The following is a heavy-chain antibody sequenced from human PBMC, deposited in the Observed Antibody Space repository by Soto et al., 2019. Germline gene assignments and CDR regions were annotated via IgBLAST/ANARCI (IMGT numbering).Heavy chain of an antibody. Sequence: QVQLQESGPGLVKPSETLSLSCTVSGGSINSYYWSWIRQSPGKRMEWIGYVHHSWGSSYNPSLQSRVAISLDTSKSQFSLTVTSVPATDTAVYYCARQGFGPLHGLVDVWGQGTTVTVSS. CDR3: ARQGFGPLHGLVDV. V-gene: IGHV4-59*08. J-gene: IGHJ6*02. CDR1: GGSINSYY. CDR2: VHHSWGS. D-gene: IGHD3-10*01.